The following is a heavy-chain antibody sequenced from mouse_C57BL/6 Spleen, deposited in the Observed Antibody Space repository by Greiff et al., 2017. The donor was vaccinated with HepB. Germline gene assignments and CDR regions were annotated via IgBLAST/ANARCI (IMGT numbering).Heavy chain of an antibody. D-gene: IGHD2-3*01. CDR2: ISDGGSYT. CDR3: ARDGYDGGAMDY. CDR1: GFTFSSYA. V-gene: IGHV5-4*01. J-gene: IGHJ4*01. Sequence: EVKLVESGGGLVKPGGSLKLSCAASGFTFSSYAMSWVRQTPEKRLEWVATISDGGSYTYYPDNVKGRFTISRDNAKNNLYLQMSHLKSEDTAMYYCARDGYDGGAMDYWGQGTSVTVSS.